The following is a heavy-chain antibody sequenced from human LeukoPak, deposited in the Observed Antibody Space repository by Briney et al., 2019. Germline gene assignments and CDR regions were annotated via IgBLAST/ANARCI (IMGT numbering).Heavy chain of an antibody. V-gene: IGHV5-51*01. D-gene: IGHD3-22*01. CDR1: GYSFTSYW. Sequence: GESLKISCKGSGYSFTSYWIGWVRQMPGKGLEWMGIIYPGDSDTRYSPSFQGQVTISADKSISTAYLQWSSLKASDTAMYYCARGAPYYYDSSGYYNWFDPWGQGTLVTASS. CDR2: IYPGDSDT. CDR3: ARGAPYYYDSSGYYNWFDP. J-gene: IGHJ5*02.